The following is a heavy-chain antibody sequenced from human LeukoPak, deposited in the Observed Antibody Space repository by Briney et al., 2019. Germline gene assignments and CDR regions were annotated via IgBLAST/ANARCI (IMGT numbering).Heavy chain of an antibody. V-gene: IGHV3-73*01. Sequence: GGSLRLSCAASGFTFSDSAIHWVRQASGKGLEWVGRIRDKGYGHATAYTASVKGRFTLSRDDSKNTAYLQMNSLKTEDTALYYCTTPNEGNWFDPWGQGTLVTVSS. D-gene: IGHD2-8*01. CDR3: TTPNEGNWFDP. CDR1: GFTFSDSA. CDR2: IRDKGYGHAT. J-gene: IGHJ5*02.